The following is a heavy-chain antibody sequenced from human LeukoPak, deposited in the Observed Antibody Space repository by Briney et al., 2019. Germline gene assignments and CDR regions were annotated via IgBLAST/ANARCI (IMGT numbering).Heavy chain of an antibody. CDR3: ARGNYDSSGYSYFDY. D-gene: IGHD3-22*01. CDR2: ISSSSSYI. V-gene: IGHV3-21*01. CDR1: GFTFSSYG. J-gene: IGHJ4*02. Sequence: GGSLRLSCAASGFTFSSYGMHWVRQAPGKGLEWVSSISSSSSYIYYADSVKGRFTISRDNAKNSLYLQMNSLRAEDTAVYYCARGNYDSSGYSYFDYWGQGTLVTVSS.